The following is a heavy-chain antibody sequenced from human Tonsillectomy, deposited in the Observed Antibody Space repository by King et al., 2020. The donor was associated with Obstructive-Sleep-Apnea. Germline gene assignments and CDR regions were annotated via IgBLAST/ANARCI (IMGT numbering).Heavy chain of an antibody. CDR2: IDPGDSDT. J-gene: IGHJ4*02. V-gene: IGHV5-51*01. D-gene: IGHD6-19*01. CDR1: GYSFTSYW. CDR3: ARQTGVAGIYYFDY. Sequence: QLVQSGAEVKKPGESLKISCKGSGYSFTSYWIGWGRQMPGKGLEWVGIIDPGDSDTRYSPSFQGQCTISADTSISTAYLQWSSLKASDTAMYYCARQTGVAGIYYFDYWGQGTLVTVSS.